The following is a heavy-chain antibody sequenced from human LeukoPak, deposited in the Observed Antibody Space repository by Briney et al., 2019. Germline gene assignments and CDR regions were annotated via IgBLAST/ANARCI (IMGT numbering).Heavy chain of an antibody. CDR3: ARNNVAYYDYVWRSYRYRGDAFDI. D-gene: IGHD3-16*02. J-gene: IGHJ3*02. V-gene: IGHV3-30*03. CDR2: ISYDGSNK. CDR1: GFTFSSYG. Sequence: GGSLRLSCAASGFTFSSYGMHWVRQAPGKGLEWVAVISYDGSNKYYADSVKGRFTISRDNSKNTLYLQMNSLRAEDTAVYYCARNNVAYYDYVWRSYRYRGDAFDIWGQGTMVTVSS.